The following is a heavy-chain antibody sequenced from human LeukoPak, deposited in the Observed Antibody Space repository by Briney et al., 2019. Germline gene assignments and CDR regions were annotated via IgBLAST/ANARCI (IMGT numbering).Heavy chain of an antibody. CDR2: INPSGGST. D-gene: IGHD3-10*01. CDR3: ARDQDYYGSGRTPDY. V-gene: IGHV1-46*01. CDR1: GYTFTSYG. Sequence: ASVKVSCKASGYTFTSYGINWVRQAPGQGLEWMGIINPSGGSTSYAQKFQGRVTMTRDTSTSTVYMELSSLRSEDTAVYYCARDQDYYGSGRTPDYWGQGTLVTVSS. J-gene: IGHJ4*02.